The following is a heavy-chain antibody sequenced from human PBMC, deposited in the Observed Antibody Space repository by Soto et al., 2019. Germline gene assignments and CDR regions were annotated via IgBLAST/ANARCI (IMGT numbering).Heavy chain of an antibody. J-gene: IGHJ3*02. V-gene: IGHV3-30*18. Sequence: QVQLVESGGGVVQPGRSLRLSCAASGFTFSSYGMHWVRQAPGKGLEWVAVISYDGSNKYYADSVKGRFTISRDNSKNTLYLQMNSLRAEDTAVYYWAKDRGGLWFGGDDAFDIWGQGTMVTVSS. CDR2: ISYDGSNK. CDR1: GFTFSSYG. CDR3: AKDRGGLWFGGDDAFDI. D-gene: IGHD3-10*01.